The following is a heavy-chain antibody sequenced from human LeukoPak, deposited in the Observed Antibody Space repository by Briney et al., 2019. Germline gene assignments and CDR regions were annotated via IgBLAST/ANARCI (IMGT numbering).Heavy chain of an antibody. CDR3: ARAAAGTRLTFDY. CDR1: GFTFSSYS. V-gene: IGHV3-21*01. Sequence: PGGSLRLSCAASGFTFSSYSMNWVRQAPGKGLEWVSSISSSSSYIYYADSVKGRFTISRDNAKNSLYLQMNSLRAEDTAAYYCARAAAGTRLTFDYWGQGTLVTVSS. D-gene: IGHD6-13*01. CDR2: ISSSSSYI. J-gene: IGHJ4*02.